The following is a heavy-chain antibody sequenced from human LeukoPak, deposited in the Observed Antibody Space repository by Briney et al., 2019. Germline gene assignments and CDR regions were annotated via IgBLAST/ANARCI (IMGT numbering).Heavy chain of an antibody. Sequence: GGSPRLSCAASGFTVSSNYMSWVRQAPGKGLEWVSVIYGGGSTYYADSVKGRFTISRDNSKNTLYLQMNSLRPEDTAVYYCARDGYSSGWFHAFDIWGQGTMVTVSS. CDR1: GFTVSSNY. D-gene: IGHD6-19*01. CDR3: ARDGYSSGWFHAFDI. V-gene: IGHV3-66*02. CDR2: IYGGGST. J-gene: IGHJ3*02.